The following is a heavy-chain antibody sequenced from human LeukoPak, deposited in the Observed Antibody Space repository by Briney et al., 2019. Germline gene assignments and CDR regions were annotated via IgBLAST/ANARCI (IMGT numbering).Heavy chain of an antibody. CDR2: ISGRDGST. CDR3: ARDRPGSGGFDL. CDR1: GFTFSTYA. V-gene: IGHV3-23*01. J-gene: IGHJ2*01. D-gene: IGHD2-15*01. Sequence: GGSLRLSCAASGFTFSTYAMSWARQAPGKGLEWVSAISGRDGSTYYADSVKGRFTISRDNSKNTVYLQMNSLRAEDTAVYYCARDRPGSGGFDLWGRGTLVTVSS.